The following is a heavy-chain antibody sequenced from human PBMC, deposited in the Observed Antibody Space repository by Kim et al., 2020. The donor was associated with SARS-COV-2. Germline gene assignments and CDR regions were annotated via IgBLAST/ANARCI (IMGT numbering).Heavy chain of an antibody. CDR2: INHSGST. CDR3: ARGRIAVAGLLGSGEPDFYYYYGMDV. Sequence: SETLSLTCAVYGGSFSGYYWSWIRQPPGKGLEWIGEINHSGSTNYNPSLKSRVTISVDTSKNQFSLKLSSVTAADTAVYYCARGRIAVAGLLGSGEPDFYYYYGMDVWGQGTTVTVSS. V-gene: IGHV4-34*01. CDR1: GGSFSGYY. J-gene: IGHJ6*02. D-gene: IGHD6-19*01.